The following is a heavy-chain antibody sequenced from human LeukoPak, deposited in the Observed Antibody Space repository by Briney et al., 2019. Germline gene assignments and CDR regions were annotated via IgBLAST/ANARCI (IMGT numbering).Heavy chain of an antibody. D-gene: IGHD6-6*01. J-gene: IGHJ3*02. CDR3: AKKSAIAARRSDAFDI. Sequence: GGSLRLSCAASGFTFSSYAMSWVRQAPGKGLEWVSAISGSGGSTYYADSAKGRFTISRDNSKNTLYLQMNSLRAEDTAVYYCAKKSAIAARRSDAFDIWGQGTMVTVSS. V-gene: IGHV3-23*01. CDR1: GFTFSSYA. CDR2: ISGSGGST.